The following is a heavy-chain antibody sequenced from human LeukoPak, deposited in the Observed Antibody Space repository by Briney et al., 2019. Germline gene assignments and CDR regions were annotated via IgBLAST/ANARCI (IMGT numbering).Heavy chain of an antibody. D-gene: IGHD3-10*01. Sequence: GGSLRLSCAASGFTFSSYGMHWVRQAPGKGLEWVSAISGSGGSTYYADSVKGRFTISRDNSKNTLYLQMNSLRVEDTAVYYCAKGGPILLWFGELLSNDAFDIWGQGTMVTVSS. CDR3: AKGGPILLWFGELLSNDAFDI. CDR1: GFTFSSYG. V-gene: IGHV3-23*01. J-gene: IGHJ3*02. CDR2: ISGSGGST.